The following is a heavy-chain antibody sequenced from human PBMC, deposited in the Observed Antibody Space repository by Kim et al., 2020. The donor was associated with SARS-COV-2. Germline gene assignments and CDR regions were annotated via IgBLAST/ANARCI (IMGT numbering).Heavy chain of an antibody. D-gene: IGHD2-2*01. J-gene: IGHJ6*02. Sequence: GGSLRLSCAASGFTFSSYWMSWVRQAPGKGLEWVANIKQDGSEKYYVDSVKGRFTISRDNAKNSLYLQMNSLRAEDTAVYYCARDEWILVVPAVIVGYYYGMDVWGQGTTVTVSS. CDR2: IKQDGSEK. CDR3: ARDEWILVVPAVIVGYYYGMDV. V-gene: IGHV3-7*01. CDR1: GFTFSSYW.